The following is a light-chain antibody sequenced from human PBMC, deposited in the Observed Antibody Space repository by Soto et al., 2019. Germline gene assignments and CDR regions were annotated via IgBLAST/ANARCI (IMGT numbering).Light chain of an antibody. Sequence: DIQMSQSPSSLSASVGDRVTITCRASQSIAEYVHWYQSKSGKAPNLLIYGASGLQSGVPSRFSGSGSGTDFTLTITNLQPEDFATYYCQQSYYYPRTFGQGTKVEIK. J-gene: IGKJ1*01. CDR3: QQSYYYPRT. CDR2: GAS. V-gene: IGKV1-39*01. CDR1: QSIAEY.